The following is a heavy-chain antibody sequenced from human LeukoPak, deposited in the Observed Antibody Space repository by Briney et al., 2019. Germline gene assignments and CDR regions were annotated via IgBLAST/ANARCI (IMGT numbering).Heavy chain of an antibody. CDR3: ARDLKWELLLWTFDY. J-gene: IGHJ4*02. D-gene: IGHD1-26*01. CDR2: ISSSGSTI. Sequence: GGSLRLSCAASGFTFSSYEMNWVRQAPGKRLEWVSYISSSGSTIYYADSVKGRFTISRDNAKNSLYLQMNSLRAEDTAVYYCARDLKWELLLWTFDYWGQGTLVTVSS. CDR1: GFTFSSYE. V-gene: IGHV3-48*03.